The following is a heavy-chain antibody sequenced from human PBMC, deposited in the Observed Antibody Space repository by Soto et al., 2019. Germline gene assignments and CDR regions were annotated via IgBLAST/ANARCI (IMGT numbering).Heavy chain of an antibody. V-gene: IGHV1-3*01. Sequence: ASVKVSCKASGYTFTSYAMHWVRQAPGQRLEWMGWINAGNGNTKYSQKFQGRVTITRDTSASTAYMDLNRLRSEDTAVYYCGIQRSGVVYWGQGTLVTVSS. CDR3: GIQRSGVVY. CDR1: GYTFTSYA. J-gene: IGHJ4*02. CDR2: INAGNGNT. D-gene: IGHD2-15*01.